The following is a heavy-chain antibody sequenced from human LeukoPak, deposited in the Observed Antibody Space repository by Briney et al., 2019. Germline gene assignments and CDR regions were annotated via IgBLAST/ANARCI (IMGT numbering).Heavy chain of an antibody. CDR1: GFTVSSNY. D-gene: IGHD3-22*01. J-gene: IGHJ5*02. CDR2: IYSGGST. V-gene: IGHV3-66*01. Sequence: GSLRLSCAASGFTVSSNYMSWVRQAPGKGLEWVSVIYSGGSTYYADSVKGRFTISRDNSKNTLYLQMNSLRAEDTAVYYCARDRRYYDSSGYYYAWFDPWGQGTLVTVSS. CDR3: ARDRRYYDSSGYYYAWFDP.